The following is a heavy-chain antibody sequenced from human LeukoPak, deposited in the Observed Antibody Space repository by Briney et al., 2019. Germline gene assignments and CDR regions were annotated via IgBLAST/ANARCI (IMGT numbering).Heavy chain of an antibody. J-gene: IGHJ4*02. CDR3: AKESHPVWLSGFDY. V-gene: IGHV3-11*01. Sequence: PGGSLRLSCAASGFTFSDYYMSWIRQAPGKGLEWISYITNGDTSLYYADSVKGRFTISRDSSKNTLYLQMNSLRAEDTAVYYCAKESHPVWLSGFDYWGQGTLVTVSS. CDR1: GFTFSDYY. D-gene: IGHD3-10*01. CDR2: ITNGDTSL.